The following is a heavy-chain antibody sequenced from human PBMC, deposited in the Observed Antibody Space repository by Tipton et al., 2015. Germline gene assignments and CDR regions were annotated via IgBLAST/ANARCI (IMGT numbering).Heavy chain of an antibody. J-gene: IGHJ6*02. CDR1: GGSFSGYY. Sequence: TLSLTCAVYGGSFSGYYWSWVRQPPGKGLEWIGEINHSGSTNYNPSLKSRVTISVDTSKNQFSLTLKSVTAADTAVYYCARPNTAMVVDVWGQGTTVTVSS. CDR2: INHSGST. D-gene: IGHD5-18*01. CDR3: ARPNTAMVVDV. V-gene: IGHV4-34*01.